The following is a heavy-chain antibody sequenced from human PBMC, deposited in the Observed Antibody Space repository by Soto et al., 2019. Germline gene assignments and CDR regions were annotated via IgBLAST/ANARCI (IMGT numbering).Heavy chain of an antibody. CDR2: VYATGTT. Sequence: SETLSLTCNVSGGPISKFYWAWIRKTAGDGLEWMGRVYATGTTDYNPSLRSRVAMSVDISKKTFSLRLRSVTGADSGVYYCVRDGSKSLRDWFDHWGQGILVTVSS. V-gene: IGHV4-4*07. CDR3: VRDGSKSLRDWFDH. J-gene: IGHJ5*02. CDR1: GGPISKFY.